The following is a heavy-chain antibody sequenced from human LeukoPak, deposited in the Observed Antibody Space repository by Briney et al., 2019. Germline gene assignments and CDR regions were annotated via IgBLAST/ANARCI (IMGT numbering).Heavy chain of an antibody. CDR2: INSDGSTT. D-gene: IGHD5-24*01. CDR1: GFTFSSYW. Sequence: GGSLGLSCAASGFTFSSYWMHWVRQVPGKGLVWVSRINSDGSTTNYADSVEGRFTISRDNAKTTLYLQMNSLRAEDTAVYYCASGARDGYKYTLDYWGQGTLVTVSS. V-gene: IGHV3-74*01. CDR3: ASGARDGYKYTLDY. J-gene: IGHJ4*02.